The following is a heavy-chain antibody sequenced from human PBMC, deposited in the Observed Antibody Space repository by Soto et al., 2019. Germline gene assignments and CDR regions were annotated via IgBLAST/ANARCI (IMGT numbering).Heavy chain of an antibody. J-gene: IGHJ3*02. V-gene: IGHV4-59*01. CDR1: GASISSSY. CDR3: ERGYYDSSGQSNNFDI. Sequence: SETLSLTCTVSGASISSSYWSWIRQSPGKGLEWIGYVYYSGSTEYNPSLKSRVTISVDTSKNQFSLKLSSVASADTAVYYCERGYYDSSGQSNNFDIWGQGTMVSVSS. CDR2: VYYSGST. D-gene: IGHD3-22*01.